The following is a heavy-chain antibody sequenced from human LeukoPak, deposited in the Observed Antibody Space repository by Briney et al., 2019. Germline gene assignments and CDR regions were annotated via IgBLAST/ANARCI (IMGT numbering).Heavy chain of an antibody. D-gene: IGHD2-15*01. CDR3: AREARLGCSGGSCYSDVIDY. CDR1: GYTFTGYY. V-gene: IGHV1-2*02. J-gene: IGHJ4*02. Sequence: GASVKVSCKASGYTFTGYYMHWVRQAPGQGLEWMGWINPNSGGTNYAQKFQGRVTMTRDTSISTAYMELSRLRSDDTAVYYCAREARLGCSGGSCYSDVIDYWGQGTLVTVPS. CDR2: INPNSGGT.